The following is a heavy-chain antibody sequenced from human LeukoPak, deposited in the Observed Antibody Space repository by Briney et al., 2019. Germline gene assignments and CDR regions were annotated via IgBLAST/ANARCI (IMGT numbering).Heavy chain of an antibody. D-gene: IGHD2-15*01. Sequence: SETLSLACKVSGDSISSGGYYWGWIRQPPGKGLQWVASIYYSGGTFYNPSLKSRVTISVDTSKNQFSLRLNSMTAADTSVYYCARDVRFREVVGYFYQYMDVWGKGTTVTVSS. CDR3: ARDVRFREVVGYFYQYMDV. J-gene: IGHJ6*03. CDR1: GDSISSGGYY. V-gene: IGHV4-39*07. CDR2: IYYSGGT.